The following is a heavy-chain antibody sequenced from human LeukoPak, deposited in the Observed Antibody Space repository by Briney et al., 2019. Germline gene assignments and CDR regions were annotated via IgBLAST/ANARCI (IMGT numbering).Heavy chain of an antibody. CDR2: IYYSGST. J-gene: IGHJ4*02. CDR3: AREAYCGGDCYSGFDY. Sequence: KTSETLSLTCTVSGGSISSSSYYWGWIRQPPGKGLEWIGSIYYSGSTYYNPSLKSRVTISVDTSKNQFSLKLSSVTAADTAVYYCAREAYCGGDCYSGFDYWGQGTLVTVSS. V-gene: IGHV4-39*02. D-gene: IGHD2-21*02. CDR1: GGSISSSSYY.